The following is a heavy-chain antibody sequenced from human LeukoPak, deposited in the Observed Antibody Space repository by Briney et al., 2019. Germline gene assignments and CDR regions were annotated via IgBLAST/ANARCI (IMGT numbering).Heavy chain of an antibody. D-gene: IGHD1-26*01. V-gene: IGHV1-69*13. J-gene: IGHJ4*02. CDR2: IIPIFGTP. Sequence: GASVKVSCKASGGTVTTYTLTWVRQAPGQGLEWMGGIIPIFGTPNYAQKFQGRVTITADESTSTAYMELSSLRSEDTAVYYCARQGVGANFDYWGQGTLVTVSS. CDR3: ARQGVGANFDY. CDR1: GGTVTTYT.